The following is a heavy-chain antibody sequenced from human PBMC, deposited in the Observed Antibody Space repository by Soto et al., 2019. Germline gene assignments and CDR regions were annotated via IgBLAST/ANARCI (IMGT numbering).Heavy chain of an antibody. J-gene: IGHJ4*02. CDR1: GGSISSYY. Sequence: PSETLSLTCTVSGGSISSYYWSWIRRPPGKGLEWIGYIYYSGSTNYNPSLKSRVTISVDTSKNQFSLKLSSVTAADTAVYYCARDIDYGDYGWYFDYWGQGTLVTVSS. CDR3: ARDIDYGDYGWYFDY. D-gene: IGHD4-17*01. CDR2: IYYSGST. V-gene: IGHV4-59*01.